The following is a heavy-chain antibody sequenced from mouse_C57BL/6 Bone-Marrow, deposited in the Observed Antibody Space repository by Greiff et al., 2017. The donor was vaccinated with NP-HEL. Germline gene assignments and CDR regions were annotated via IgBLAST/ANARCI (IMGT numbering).Heavy chain of an antibody. CDR3: ARGGGGTVVAHWYFDV. D-gene: IGHD1-1*01. CDR1: GYTFTDYY. Sequence: QVQLQQSGAELVRPGASVKLSCKASGYTFTDYYINWVKQRPGQGLEWIARIYPGSGNTYYNEKFKGKATLTAEKSSSTAYMQLSSLTSEDSAVYFCARGGGGTVVAHWYFDVWGTGTTVTVSS. CDR2: IYPGSGNT. J-gene: IGHJ1*03. V-gene: IGHV1-76*01.